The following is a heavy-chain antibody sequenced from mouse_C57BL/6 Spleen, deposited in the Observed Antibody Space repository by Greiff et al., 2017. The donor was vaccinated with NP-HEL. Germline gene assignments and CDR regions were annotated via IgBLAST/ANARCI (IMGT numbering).Heavy chain of an antibody. D-gene: IGHD4-1*01. Sequence: EVQLQESGPGLVKPSQSLSLTCSVTGYSITSGYYWNWIRQFPGNKLEWMGYISYDGSNNYNPSLKNRISITRDTSKNQFFLKLNSVTTEDTATYYCAREGNWVFAYWGQGTLVTVSA. CDR2: ISYDGSN. CDR3: AREGNWVFAY. CDR1: GYSITSGYY. V-gene: IGHV3-6*01. J-gene: IGHJ3*01.